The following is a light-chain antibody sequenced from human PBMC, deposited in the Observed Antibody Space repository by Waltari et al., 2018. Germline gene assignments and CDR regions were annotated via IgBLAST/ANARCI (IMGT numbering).Light chain of an antibody. Sequence: EIVLTQSPGTLSLSPGERATPPCRASQGVGKYLAWYQQRPAQAPRLLLYHASIRATGIPDRFSGSGSGTDFSLTISRLEPEDFAVYYCQKYDFLPATFGQGTTVEIK. CDR2: HAS. CDR3: QKYDFLPAT. V-gene: IGKV3-20*01. J-gene: IGKJ1*01. CDR1: QGVGKY.